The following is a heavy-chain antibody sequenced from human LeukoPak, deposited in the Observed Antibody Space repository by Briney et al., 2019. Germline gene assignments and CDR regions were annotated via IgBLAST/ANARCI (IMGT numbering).Heavy chain of an antibody. J-gene: IGHJ6*02. Sequence: PGRSLRLSCAASGFTFSSYGMHWVRQAPGKGLEWVAVIWYDGSNKYYADSVKGRFTISRHNSKNTLYLQMNSLRAEDTAVYYCARERGGGGSSSWSYGMDVWGQGTTVTVSS. V-gene: IGHV3-30*19. D-gene: IGHD6-13*01. CDR3: ARERGGGGSSSWSYGMDV. CDR2: IWYDGSNK. CDR1: GFTFSSYG.